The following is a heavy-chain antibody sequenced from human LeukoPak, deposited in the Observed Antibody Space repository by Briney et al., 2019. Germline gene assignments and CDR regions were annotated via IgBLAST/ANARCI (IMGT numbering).Heavy chain of an antibody. J-gene: IGHJ5*02. CDR3: ARPRRSSSWYGNNWFDP. CDR2: INHSGST. V-gene: IGHV4-34*01. D-gene: IGHD6-13*01. CDR1: GGSFSGYY. Sequence: SETLSLTCAVYGGSFSGYYWSWIRQPPGKGLEWIGEINHSGSTNYNPSLKSRVTISVDTSKNQFSLKLSSVTAADTAVYYCARPRRSSSWYGNNWFDPWGQGTLVTVSS.